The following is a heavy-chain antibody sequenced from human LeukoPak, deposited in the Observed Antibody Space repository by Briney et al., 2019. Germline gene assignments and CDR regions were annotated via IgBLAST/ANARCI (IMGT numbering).Heavy chain of an antibody. J-gene: IGHJ4*02. CDR2: ISYDGSNK. V-gene: IGHV3-30*03. D-gene: IGHD3-10*01. CDR1: GFTFSSYG. CDR3: AEGYGSGSYFDY. Sequence: GGSLRLSCAASGFTFSSYGMHWVRQAPGKGLEWVAVISYDGSNKYYADSVKGRFTISRDNSKNTLYLQTNSLRAEDTAVYYCAEGYGSGSYFDYWGQGTLVTVSS.